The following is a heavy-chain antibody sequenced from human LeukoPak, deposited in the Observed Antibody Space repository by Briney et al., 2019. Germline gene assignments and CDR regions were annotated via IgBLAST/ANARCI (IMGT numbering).Heavy chain of an antibody. Sequence: SETLSLTCAVYGGSLSGYYWSWIRQPPGKGLEWIGEINHSGVTNYNPSLKTRVTISVDTSKNQFSLKLSSVTAADTAIYYCARGSRWTRKYYFDFWGQGTLVSVSS. CDR3: ARGSRWTRKYYFDF. J-gene: IGHJ4*02. CDR2: INHSGVT. V-gene: IGHV4-34*01. D-gene: IGHD5-24*01. CDR1: GGSLSGYY.